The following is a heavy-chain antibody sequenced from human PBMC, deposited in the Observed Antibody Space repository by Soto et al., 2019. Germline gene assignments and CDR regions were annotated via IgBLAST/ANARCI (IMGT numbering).Heavy chain of an antibody. Sequence: QVQLVQSGAEVKKPGSSVKVSCTASGGSLRISVISWVRQAPAQRLEWMGGVIPILGTANYAQKFQGRVTMTADEATSTAYMDLSSLSPDDTAVYYWARLGHPGHWGPGTLVIVSS. CDR1: GGSLRISV. J-gene: IGHJ4*02. CDR3: ARLGHPGH. CDR2: VIPILGTA. V-gene: IGHV1-69*01.